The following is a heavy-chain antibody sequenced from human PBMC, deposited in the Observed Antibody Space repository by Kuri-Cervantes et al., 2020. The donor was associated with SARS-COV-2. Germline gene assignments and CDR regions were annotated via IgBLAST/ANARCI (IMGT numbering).Heavy chain of an antibody. CDR2: ISSSSSTI. CDR1: GFTFSSYS. V-gene: IGHV3-48*01. CDR3: AKGIPGIAAAGDY. J-gene: IGHJ4*02. D-gene: IGHD6-13*01. Sequence: LSLTCAASGFTFSSYSMNWVRQAPGKGLEWVSYISSSSSTIYYADSVKGRFTISRDNAKNSLYLQMNSLRAEDTAVYYCAKGIPGIAAAGDYWGQGTLVTVSS.